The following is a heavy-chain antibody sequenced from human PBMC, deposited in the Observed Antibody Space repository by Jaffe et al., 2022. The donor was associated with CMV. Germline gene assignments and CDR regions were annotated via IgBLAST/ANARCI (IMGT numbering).Heavy chain of an antibody. Sequence: EVQLVESGGGLIQPGGSLRLSCAASGFTVSSNYMSWVRQAPGKGLEWVSVIYSGGSTYYADSVKGRFTISRDNSKNTLYLQMNSLRAEDTAVYYCARLDYGGNSTNYYYGMDVWGQGTTVTVSS. CDR3: ARLDYGGNSTNYYYGMDV. CDR2: IYSGGST. J-gene: IGHJ6*02. D-gene: IGHD4-17*01. V-gene: IGHV3-53*01. CDR1: GFTVSSNY.